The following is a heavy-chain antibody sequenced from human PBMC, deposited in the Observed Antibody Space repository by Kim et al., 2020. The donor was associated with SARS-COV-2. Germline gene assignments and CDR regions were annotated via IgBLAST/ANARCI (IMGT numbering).Heavy chain of an antibody. J-gene: IGHJ4*02. CDR3: AKDTPWEGLTGYDVPY. D-gene: IGHD3-9*01. Sequence: GGSLRLSCAASGFTFSSYAMSWVRQAPGKGLEWVSAISGSGGSTYYADSVKGRFTISRDNSKNTLYLQMNSLRAEDTAVYYCAKDTPWEGLTGYDVPYWGQGTLVTVSS. CDR2: ISGSGGST. V-gene: IGHV3-23*01. CDR1: GFTFSSYA.